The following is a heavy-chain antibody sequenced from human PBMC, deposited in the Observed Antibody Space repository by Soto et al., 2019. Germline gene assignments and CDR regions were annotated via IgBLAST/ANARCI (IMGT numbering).Heavy chain of an antibody. CDR3: ARESGHPYRSGWSGLGGMDV. CDR1: GYTFNTYA. D-gene: IGHD6-19*01. V-gene: IGHV1-18*01. J-gene: IGHJ6*02. Sequence: QVQLVQSGAEVKKPGASVQVSCTASGYTFNTYAITWVRQAPGQGLEWLGWISAYNGKTNFAQNLQGRVTMTTDTSTNTPYMNLRSLRSDDTAVYYCARESGHPYRSGWSGLGGMDVWGQGTTVTVSS. CDR2: ISAYNGKT.